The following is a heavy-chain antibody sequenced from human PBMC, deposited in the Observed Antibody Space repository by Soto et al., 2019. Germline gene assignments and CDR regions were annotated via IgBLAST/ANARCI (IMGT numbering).Heavy chain of an antibody. CDR2: IIPIFGTA. Sequence: QVQLVQSGAEVKKPGSSVKVSCKASGGTFSSYAISWVRQAPGQGLEWMGGIIPIFGTANYAQKFQGRVTITADESTSTAYMELSRLRSEDTAVYYCARAVYCSGGSCYADHYYYYGMDVWGQGTTVTVSS. V-gene: IGHV1-69*01. J-gene: IGHJ6*02. CDR1: GGTFSSYA. D-gene: IGHD2-15*01. CDR3: ARAVYCSGGSCYADHYYYYGMDV.